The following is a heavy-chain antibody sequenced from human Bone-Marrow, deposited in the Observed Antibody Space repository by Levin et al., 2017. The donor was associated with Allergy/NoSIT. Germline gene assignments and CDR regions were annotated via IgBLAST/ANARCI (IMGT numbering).Heavy chain of an antibody. CDR2: IYYSGNT. CDR1: GGSVTSGIYY. CDR3: AKGSLAAYYEILTGYYDS. D-gene: IGHD3-9*01. J-gene: IGHJ5*02. V-gene: IGHV4-31*03. Sequence: TSSETLSLTCTVSGGSVTSGIYYWTWFRQHPGKGLEWIGYIYYSGNTYYNPSVKSRATISVDMSKNEFSLDLHSVTAADTAVYFCAKGSLAAYYEILTGYYDSWGQGTLVTVSS.